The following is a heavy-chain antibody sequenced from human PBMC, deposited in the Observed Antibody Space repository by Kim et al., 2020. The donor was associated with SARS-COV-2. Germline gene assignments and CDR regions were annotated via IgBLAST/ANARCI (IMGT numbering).Heavy chain of an antibody. J-gene: IGHJ6*02. CDR2: INPNSGGT. Sequence: ASVKVSCKASGYTFTGYYMHWVRQAPGQGLEWMGWINPNSGGTNYAQKFQGWVTMTRDTSISTAYMELSRLRSDDTAVYYCARDGAYYYDSSGYYPTSTFYYYYGMDVWGQGTTVTVSS. CDR3: ARDGAYYYDSSGYYPTSTFYYYYGMDV. V-gene: IGHV1-2*04. D-gene: IGHD3-22*01. CDR1: GYTFTGYY.